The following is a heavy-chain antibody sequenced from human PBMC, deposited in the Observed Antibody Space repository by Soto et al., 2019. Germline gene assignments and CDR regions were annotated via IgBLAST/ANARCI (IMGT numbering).Heavy chain of an antibody. J-gene: IGHJ4*02. D-gene: IGHD3-9*01. CDR2: INNDGGT. CDR1: GESFSGFY. V-gene: IGHV4-34*01. CDR3: ARALGDDAVTGYYNGKPFDN. Sequence: SETLSLTCAVYGESFSGFYWSWIRQSPGMRLEWIGEINNDGGTNYNPSLESRSTISLDTSKNQFALILSSLTAADTAVYFCARALGDDAVTGYYNGKPFDNWGQGTLVTVSS.